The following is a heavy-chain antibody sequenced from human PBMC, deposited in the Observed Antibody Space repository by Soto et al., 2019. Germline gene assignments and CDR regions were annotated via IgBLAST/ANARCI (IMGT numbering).Heavy chain of an antibody. D-gene: IGHD4-17*01. CDR1: GGSLSSYY. CDR2: IYYSGST. CDR3: ARGRTVNDAFDI. V-gene: IGHV4-59*01. Sequence: SETLSLTCTVSGGSLSSYYWSWIRQPPGKGLEWIGYIYYSGSTNYNPSLKSRVTISVDTSKNQFSLKLSSVTAADTAVYYCARGRTVNDAFDIWGQGTMVTVSS. J-gene: IGHJ3*02.